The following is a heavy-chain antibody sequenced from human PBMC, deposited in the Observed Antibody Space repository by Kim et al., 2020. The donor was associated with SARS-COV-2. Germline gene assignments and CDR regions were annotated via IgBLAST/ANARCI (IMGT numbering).Heavy chain of an antibody. V-gene: IGHV1-46*01. J-gene: IGHJ1*01. CDR1: GYTFTSYY. CDR3: AREGVGYDSSGPDHFQH. Sequence: ASVKVSCKASGYTFTSYYMHWVRQAPGQGLEWMGIINPSGGSTSYAQKFQGRVTMTRDTSTSTVYMELSSLRSEDTAVYYCAREGVGYDSSGPDHFQHWGQGTLVTVSS. CDR2: INPSGGST. D-gene: IGHD3-22*01.